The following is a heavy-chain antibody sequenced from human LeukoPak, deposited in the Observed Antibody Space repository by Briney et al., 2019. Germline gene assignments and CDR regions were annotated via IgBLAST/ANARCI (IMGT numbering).Heavy chain of an antibody. J-gene: IGHJ3*01. Sequence: GGSLRLSCEVSGLTFGNVWMHWVRQTPGQGLVWVCRINTAGSTVYADPVKGRFTISRDNAKNMVYLQMNSLRTEDTAVYYCASFRDTDNWGRGTMVTVSS. CDR1: GLTFGNVW. V-gene: IGHV3-74*01. CDR3: ASFRDTDN. CDR2: INTAGST. D-gene: IGHD2-21*01.